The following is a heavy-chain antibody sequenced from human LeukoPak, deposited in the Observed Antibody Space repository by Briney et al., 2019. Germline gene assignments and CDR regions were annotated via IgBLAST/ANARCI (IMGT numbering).Heavy chain of an antibody. CDR2: INHSGST. D-gene: IGHD3-10*01. CDR3: ARDYGSGSYGYYFDY. Sequence: PSETLSPTCAVYGGSFSGYYWSWIRQPPGKGLEWIGEINHSGSTNYNPSLKSRVTISVDTSKNQFSLKLSSVTAADTAVYYCARDYGSGSYGYYFDYWGQGTLVTVSS. J-gene: IGHJ4*02. V-gene: IGHV4-34*01. CDR1: GGSFSGYY.